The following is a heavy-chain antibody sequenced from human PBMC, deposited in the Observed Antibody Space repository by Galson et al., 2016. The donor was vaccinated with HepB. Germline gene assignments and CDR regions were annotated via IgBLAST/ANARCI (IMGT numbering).Heavy chain of an antibody. J-gene: IGHJ4*02. CDR1: GLTFSRYA. CDR2: INNGGAT. CDR3: AKDDFWSGYSRSGLDY. Sequence: SLRLSCAASGLTFSRYAMTWVRQAPGKGLEWVSTINNGGATYYGDSVKGRFIISRDNSKNTLYLQMNNLRAEDTAMDYCAKDDFWSGYSRSGLDYWGQGTLVTVFS. D-gene: IGHD3-3*01. V-gene: IGHV3-23*01.